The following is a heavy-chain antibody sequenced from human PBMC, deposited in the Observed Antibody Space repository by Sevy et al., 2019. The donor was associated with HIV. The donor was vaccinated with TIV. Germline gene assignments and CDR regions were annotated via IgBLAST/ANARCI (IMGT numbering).Heavy chain of an antibody. CDR1: GYSIRSGYY. CDR3: ARNNNNRFDP. J-gene: IGHJ5*01. V-gene: IGHV4-38-2*01. CDR2: VFHSGSA. Sequence: SETLSLTCAVSGYSIRSGYYWDWIRQSPGKGLEWIGSVFHSGSAYYNPSLKSRVTISVDTSKNHFSLKLYSVTAADTAVYYCARNNNNRFDPWGQGTLVTVSS.